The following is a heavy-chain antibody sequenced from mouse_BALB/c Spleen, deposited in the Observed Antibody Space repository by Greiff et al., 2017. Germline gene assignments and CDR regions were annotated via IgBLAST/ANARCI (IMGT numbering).Heavy chain of an antibody. CDR1: GYAFSSYW. J-gene: IGHJ2*01. CDR3: ARGDYGSSYLEY. Sequence: QVQLQQSGAELVRPGSSVKISCKASGYAFSSYWMNWVKQRPGQGLEWIGQIYPGDGDTNYNGKFKGKATLSADKSSSTAYMQLSSLTTEDSAVYFCARGDYGSSYLEYWGQGTTLTVSA. V-gene: IGHV1-80*01. CDR2: IYPGDGDT. D-gene: IGHD1-1*01.